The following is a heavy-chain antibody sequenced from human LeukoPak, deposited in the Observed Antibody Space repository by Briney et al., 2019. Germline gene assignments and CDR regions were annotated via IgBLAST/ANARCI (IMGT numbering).Heavy chain of an antibody. J-gene: IGHJ4*02. D-gene: IGHD2-2*01. V-gene: IGHV3-30*18. Sequence: PGGSLRLSCAASGFTFSIYGMHWVRQAPGKGLEWVAVISYDGSNKYYADSVKGRFTISRDHSKNTLYLQMNSLRAEDTALYYCVKDSRYCSSTSCVFDYWGQGTLVTVSS. CDR3: VKDSRYCSSTSCVFDY. CDR1: GFTFSIYG. CDR2: ISYDGSNK.